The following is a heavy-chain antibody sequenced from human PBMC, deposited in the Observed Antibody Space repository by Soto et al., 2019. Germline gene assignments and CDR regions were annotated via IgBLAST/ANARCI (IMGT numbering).Heavy chain of an antibody. CDR2: ISAYNGNT. CDR3: ARAYYDSSGYYYVLFDY. Sequence: ASVKVSCKASGYAFTSYGISWVRQAPGQGLEWMGWISAYNGNTNYAQKLQGRVTMTTDTSTSTAYMELRSLRSDDTAVYYCARAYYDSSGYYYVLFDYWGQGTLVTVSS. D-gene: IGHD3-22*01. J-gene: IGHJ4*02. V-gene: IGHV1-18*01. CDR1: GYAFTSYG.